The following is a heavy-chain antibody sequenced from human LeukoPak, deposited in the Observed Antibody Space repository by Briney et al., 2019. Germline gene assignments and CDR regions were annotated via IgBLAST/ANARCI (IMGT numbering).Heavy chain of an antibody. CDR3: AREGIDYYDKSGYVY. J-gene: IGHJ4*02. D-gene: IGHD3-22*01. CDR2: ISSGDST. CDR1: GFTISSNY. Sequence: PGGSLRLSCAASGFTISSNYKSWVRQAPGKGLEWFSVISSGDSTYYSDSVTGRFTISRDNSKNTLYLQMNSLRAEDTAVYYCAREGIDYYDKSGYVYWGQGTLVTVSS. V-gene: IGHV3-53*01.